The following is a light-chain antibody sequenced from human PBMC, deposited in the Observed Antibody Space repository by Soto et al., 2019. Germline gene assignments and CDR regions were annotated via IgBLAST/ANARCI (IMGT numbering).Light chain of an antibody. CDR3: QQYGSSST. CDR2: GAS. J-gene: IGKJ5*01. V-gene: IGKV3-20*01. Sequence: EIVLTQSPGTLSLSPGERATLSCRASQSVSSSYLAWYQQKPGQAPRLLIYGASSRATGIPDRFSGSGSGTDFTLTISRLEPEDFAVYYCQQYGSSSTFGQGTRRRL. CDR1: QSVSSSY.